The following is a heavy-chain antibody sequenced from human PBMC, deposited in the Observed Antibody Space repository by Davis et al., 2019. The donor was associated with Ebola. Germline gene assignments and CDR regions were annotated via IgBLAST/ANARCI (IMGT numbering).Heavy chain of an antibody. J-gene: IGHJ6*03. V-gene: IGHV3-11*04. CDR2: SSRGATAT. CDR1: GFTFSDYY. D-gene: IGHD3-22*01. CDR3: ARIITMIVVVNYYMDV. Sequence: GESLKISCAASGFTFSDYYMAWIRQAPGEGLEWIAYSSRGATATFYADSVKGRFTMSRDNAKNSLYLQMNSLRAEDTAVYYCARIITMIVVVNYYMDVWGKGTTVTVSS.